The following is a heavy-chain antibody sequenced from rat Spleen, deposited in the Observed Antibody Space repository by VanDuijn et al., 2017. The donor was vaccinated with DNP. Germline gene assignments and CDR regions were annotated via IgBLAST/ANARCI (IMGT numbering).Heavy chain of an antibody. D-gene: IGHD4-3*01. J-gene: IGHJ2*01. CDR2: IRYDGGYT. CDR3: VRWYNSGYYFDY. V-gene: IGHV5-22*01. Sequence: EVQLVESGGDLVQPGRSLKLSCAASGFTFSDYYMAWVRQTPTKGLEWVAYIRYDGGYTYYGDSVKGRFTISRANVKSTLYLQMNSLRSEDMATYYCVRWYNSGYYFDYWGQGVMVTVSS. CDR1: GFTFSDYY.